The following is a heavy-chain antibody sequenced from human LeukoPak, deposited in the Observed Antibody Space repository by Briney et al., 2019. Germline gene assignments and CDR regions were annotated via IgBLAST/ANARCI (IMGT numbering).Heavy chain of an antibody. CDR3: ARGLAAAANWFDP. Sequence: SETLSLTCAVYGGSSSGYYWSWIRQPPGKGLEWIGEINHSGSTNYNPSLKSRVTISVDTSKNQFSLKLSSVTAADTAVYYCARGLAAAANWFDPWGQGTLVTVSS. V-gene: IGHV4-34*01. CDR1: GGSSSGYY. D-gene: IGHD6-13*01. J-gene: IGHJ5*02. CDR2: INHSGST.